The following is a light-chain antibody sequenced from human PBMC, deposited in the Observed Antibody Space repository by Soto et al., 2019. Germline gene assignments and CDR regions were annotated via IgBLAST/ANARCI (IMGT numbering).Light chain of an antibody. J-gene: IGLJ1*01. Sequence: QSALTQPASVSGSPGQSMTIACAGTRRDIGASNSVSWYQHLPGRPPTLIIYEATNRPSGVSERFSGSKTGDTASLTISGLQADDEAEYFCISYKTDDPFVFGSGTKLTVL. CDR2: EAT. V-gene: IGLV2-14*01. CDR1: RRDIGASNS. CDR3: ISYKTDDPFV.